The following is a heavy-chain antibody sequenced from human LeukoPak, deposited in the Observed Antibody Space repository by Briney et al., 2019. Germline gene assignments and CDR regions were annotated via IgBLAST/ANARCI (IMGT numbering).Heavy chain of an antibody. V-gene: IGHV4-61*02. CDR1: GGSISSSSYY. J-gene: IGHJ6*03. CDR3: AREITSGITIFGVVSMGYYYYYMDV. D-gene: IGHD3-3*01. Sequence: SETLSLTCTVSGGSISSSSYYWSWIRQPAGKGLEWIGRIYTSGSTNYNPSLKSRVTMSVDTSKNQFSLKLSSVTAADTAVYYCAREITSGITIFGVVSMGYYYYYMDVWGKGTTVTVSS. CDR2: IYTSGST.